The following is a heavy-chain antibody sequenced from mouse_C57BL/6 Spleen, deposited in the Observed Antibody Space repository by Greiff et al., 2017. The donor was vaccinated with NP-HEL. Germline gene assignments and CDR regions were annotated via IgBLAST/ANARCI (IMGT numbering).Heavy chain of an antibody. V-gene: IGHV7-3*01. CDR2: IRNKANGYTT. CDR1: GFTFTDYY. D-gene: IGHD1-1*01. Sequence: EVKLMESGGGLVQPGGSLSLSCAASGFTFTDYYMSWVRQPPGKALEWLGFIRNKANGYTTEYSASVKGRFTISRDNSQSILYLQMNALRAEDSATYYCARSFLLLRTYYFDYWGQGTTLTVSS. J-gene: IGHJ2*01. CDR3: ARSFLLLRTYYFDY.